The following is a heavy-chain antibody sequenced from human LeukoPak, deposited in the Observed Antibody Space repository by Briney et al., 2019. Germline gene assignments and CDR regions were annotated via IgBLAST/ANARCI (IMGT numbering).Heavy chain of an antibody. CDR3: ARDLDYYDSTWFDP. V-gene: IGHV4-59*12. Sequence: SETLSLTCTVSGGSISSYYWSWIRQPPGKGLEWIGYIYYSGSTNYNPSLKSRVTISVDTSKNQFSLKLISVTAADTAVYYCARDLDYYDSTWFDPWGQGTLVTVSS. D-gene: IGHD3-22*01. J-gene: IGHJ5*02. CDR2: IYYSGST. CDR1: GGSISSYY.